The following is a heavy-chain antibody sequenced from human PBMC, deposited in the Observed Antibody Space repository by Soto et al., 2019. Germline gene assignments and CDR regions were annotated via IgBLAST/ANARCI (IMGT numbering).Heavy chain of an antibody. Sequence: QVQLQQSGPGLVKPSQTLSLTCAISGDSVSSNSAAWNWIRQSPSRGLEWLGRTYYRSKWYNDYAVTVESPITNQPDNSKNQFSLQRNHGDSEEQAVYFCSRGEATVVTQGYFQHWGPGTLVTVSS. CDR3: SRGEATVVTQGYFQH. V-gene: IGHV6-1*01. CDR2: TYYRSKWYN. J-gene: IGHJ1*01. CDR1: GDSVSSNSAA. D-gene: IGHD4-17*01.